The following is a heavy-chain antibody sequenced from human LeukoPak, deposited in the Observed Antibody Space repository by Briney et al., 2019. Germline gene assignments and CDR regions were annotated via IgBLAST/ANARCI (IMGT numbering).Heavy chain of an antibody. CDR2: ISSSSSYI. Sequence: PGGSLRLSCAASGFSFSSYSMNWVRQAPGKGLEWVSSISSSSSYIYYADSVQDRFTISRDNAKNSLYLQMNSLRAEDMGVYYCARGRGIGAWGQGTTVTVSS. J-gene: IGHJ6*02. V-gene: IGHV3-21*01. CDR1: GFSFSSYS. CDR3: ARGRGIGA.